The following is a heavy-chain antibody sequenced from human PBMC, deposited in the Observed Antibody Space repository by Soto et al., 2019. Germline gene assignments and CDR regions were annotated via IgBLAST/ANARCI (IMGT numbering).Heavy chain of an antibody. J-gene: IGHJ4*02. D-gene: IGHD3-9*01. Sequence: GASVKVSCKTSGNTLTSFYIHWVRQAPGQGLEWVGRLSPTTGGTNYAQHFQGRVTVTWDMSTFTAYMELSSLIYGDTAVYYCARPPGYVTDWYYFDTWGQGTQVTVSS. CDR3: ARPPGYVTDWYYFDT. CDR2: LSPTTGGT. CDR1: GNTLTSFY. V-gene: IGHV1-2*02.